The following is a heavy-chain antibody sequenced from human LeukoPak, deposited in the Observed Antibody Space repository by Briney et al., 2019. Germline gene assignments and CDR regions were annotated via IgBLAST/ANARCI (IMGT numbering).Heavy chain of an antibody. D-gene: IGHD1-7*01. CDR3: AREGGPGTGSGYYYGMDV. J-gene: IGHJ6*02. CDR1: GYTFTGYY. CDR2: INPNSGGT. V-gene: IGHV1-2*06. Sequence: ASVKVSCKASGYTFTGYYMHWVRQAPGQGLEWMGRINPNSGGTNYAQKFQGRVTMTRDTSISTAYMELSRLRSDDTAVYYCAREGGPGTGSGYYYGMDVWGQGTTVTVSS.